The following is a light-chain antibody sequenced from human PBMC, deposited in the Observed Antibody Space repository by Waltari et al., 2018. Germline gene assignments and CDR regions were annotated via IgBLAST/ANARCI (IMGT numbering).Light chain of an antibody. CDR3: QSYDTRLGAWV. CDR2: GNT. J-gene: IGLJ3*02. CDR1: SSNIGAGYD. Sequence: QSVLTQPPSVSGAPGQRVTISCTGSSSNIGAGYDVHWYQHLPGTAPKLLTYGNTNRPSGVPDQFSGSKSGTSASLVITGLQAEDEANYYCQSYDTRLGAWVFGGGTKLTVL. V-gene: IGLV1-40*01.